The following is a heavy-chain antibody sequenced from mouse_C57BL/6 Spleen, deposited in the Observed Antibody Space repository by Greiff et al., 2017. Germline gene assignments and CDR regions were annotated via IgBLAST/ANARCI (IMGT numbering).Heavy chain of an antibody. V-gene: IGHV1-80*01. Sequence: QVQLQQSGAELVKPGASVKISCKASGYAFSSYWMNWVKQRPGKGLEWIGQIYPGDGDTNYNGKFKGKATLTADKSSSTAYMQLSSLTSEDSAVYFCAREGDYGTRYYFDYWGQGTTLTVSS. CDR2: IYPGDGDT. D-gene: IGHD2-4*01. J-gene: IGHJ2*01. CDR3: AREGDYGTRYYFDY. CDR1: GYAFSSYW.